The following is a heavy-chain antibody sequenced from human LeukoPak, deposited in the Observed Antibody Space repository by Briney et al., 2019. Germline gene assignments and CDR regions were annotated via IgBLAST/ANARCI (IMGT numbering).Heavy chain of an antibody. CDR1: GFTFDDYA. CDR2: ISWNSGSI. J-gene: IGHJ4*02. Sequence: SLRLSCAASGFTFDDYAMHWVRQAPGKGLEWVSGISWNSGSIGYADSVRGRFTISRDNAKNSLYLQMNSLRAEDTALYYCVKDSGYCSGGSCYKTYGYWGQGTLVTVSS. D-gene: IGHD2-15*01. CDR3: VKDSGYCSGGSCYKTYGY. V-gene: IGHV3-9*01.